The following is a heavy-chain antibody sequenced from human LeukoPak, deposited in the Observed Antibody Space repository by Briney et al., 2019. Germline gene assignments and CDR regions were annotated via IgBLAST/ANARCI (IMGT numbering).Heavy chain of an antibody. CDR3: ARHSVCSGGSCHGGFDY. V-gene: IGHV4-39*01. CDR1: GGSISSSGYY. Sequence: SETLSLTCTVSGGSISSSGYYWGWIRQPPGKGLEWIGSIYYSGSTYYNPSLKSRVTISVDTSKNQFSLKLSSVTAADTAVYYCARHSVCSGGSCHGGFDYWGQGTLVTVSS. D-gene: IGHD2-15*01. CDR2: IYYSGST. J-gene: IGHJ4*02.